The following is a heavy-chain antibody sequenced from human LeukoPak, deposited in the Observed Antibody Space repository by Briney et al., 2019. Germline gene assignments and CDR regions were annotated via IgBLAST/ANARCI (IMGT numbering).Heavy chain of an antibody. CDR1: GGSISSHY. V-gene: IGHV4-59*11. D-gene: IGHD3-3*01. CDR3: ARVLGDFWSGYNQGGLDY. Sequence: SETLSLTCTVSGGSISSHYWSWIRQPPGKGLEWIGYIYYIGSTNYNPSLKSLVTISVDTSKNQFSLKLSSVTAADTAVYYCARVLGDFWSGYNQGGLDYWGQGTLVTVSS. CDR2: IYYIGST. J-gene: IGHJ4*02.